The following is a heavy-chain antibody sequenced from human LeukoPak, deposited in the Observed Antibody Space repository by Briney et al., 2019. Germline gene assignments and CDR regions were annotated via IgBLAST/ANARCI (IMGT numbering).Heavy chain of an antibody. J-gene: IGHJ4*02. Sequence: PGGSLRLSCAASGFTFSSYGMHWVRQAPGKGLEWVAVIWYGGSNIYYPDSVKGRFTISRDNSKNMLYLQMNSLRVEDTAVYYCAKDPGGTWHVKGIGDSWGQGTLVTVSS. CDR3: AKDPGGTWHVKGIGDS. CDR1: GFTFSSYG. CDR2: IWYGGSNI. D-gene: IGHD6-13*01. V-gene: IGHV3-33*06.